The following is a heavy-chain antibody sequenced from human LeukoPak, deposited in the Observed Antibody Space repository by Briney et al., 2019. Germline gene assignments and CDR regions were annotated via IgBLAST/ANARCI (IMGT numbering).Heavy chain of an antibody. V-gene: IGHV3-23*01. CDR2: ISGSGGST. CDR3: AKDILLWFGELSFDAFDI. Sequence: GSLRLSCAASGFTFSSYAMSWVRQAPGKGLEWVSAISGSGGSTYYADSVKGRFTISRDNSKNTLYLQMNSLRAEDTAVYYCAKDILLWFGELSFDAFDIWGQGTMVTVSS. CDR1: GFTFSSYA. J-gene: IGHJ3*02. D-gene: IGHD3-10*01.